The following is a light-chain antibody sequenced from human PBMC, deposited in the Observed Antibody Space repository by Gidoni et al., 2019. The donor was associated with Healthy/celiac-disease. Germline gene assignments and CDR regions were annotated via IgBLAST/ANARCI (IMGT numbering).Light chain of an antibody. CDR2: GAS. V-gene: IGKV3-15*01. CDR1: QSGSSN. CDR3: QQYNNWPPLT. Sequence: EIVMTQSPATLSVSPGERATLDCRASQSGSSNLAWYQQKPGQAPRPLIDGASTRPTGSPAKCSGSGSGTEFTLTISSLQSEDFAVYYCQQYNNWPPLTFGGGTKVEIK. J-gene: IGKJ4*01.